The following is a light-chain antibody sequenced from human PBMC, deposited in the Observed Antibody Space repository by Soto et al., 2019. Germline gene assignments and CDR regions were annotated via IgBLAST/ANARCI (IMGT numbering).Light chain of an antibody. CDR1: SGSIANNY. CDR2: ENN. V-gene: IGLV6-57*04. CDR3: QSYDDTNQV. Sequence: NFMLTQPHSVSESPGKTLSISCTRSSGSIANNYVQWYQQRPGSAPTTVIYENNQRLSGVPDRFSGSTDGSSNSASLTISGLQTEDEADYYCQSYDDTNQVFGGGTKLTVL. J-gene: IGLJ3*02.